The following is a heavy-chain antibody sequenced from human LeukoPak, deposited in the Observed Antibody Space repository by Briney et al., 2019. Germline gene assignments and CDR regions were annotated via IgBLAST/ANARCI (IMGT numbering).Heavy chain of an antibody. Sequence: PGGSLRLSCAASGFTFDDYAMHWVRQAPGKGLEWVSGITWNSGSIGYADSVEGRFTISRDNAKNSLYLQMNSLRAEDTAVYYCAKDQSPSSSWYNDAFDIWGQGTMVTVSS. J-gene: IGHJ3*02. V-gene: IGHV3-9*01. CDR3: AKDQSPSSSWYNDAFDI. CDR1: GFTFDDYA. CDR2: ITWNSGSI. D-gene: IGHD6-13*01.